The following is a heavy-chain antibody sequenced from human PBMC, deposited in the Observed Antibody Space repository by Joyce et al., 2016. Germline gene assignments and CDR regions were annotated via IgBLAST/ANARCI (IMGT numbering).Heavy chain of an antibody. D-gene: IGHD6-19*01. CDR2: IYYSGST. CDR3: ARLPVAGSHIRVNAFDI. J-gene: IGHJ3*02. V-gene: IGHV4-39*01. Sequence: GSISSGSYYWGRIRQPPGKGLEWIGSIYYSGSTSYNPSLKSRVTISVDTSENQFFLILNSVTAAYTAVYYCARLPVAGSHIRVNAFDIWGQGTTVTVSS. CDR1: GSISSGSYY.